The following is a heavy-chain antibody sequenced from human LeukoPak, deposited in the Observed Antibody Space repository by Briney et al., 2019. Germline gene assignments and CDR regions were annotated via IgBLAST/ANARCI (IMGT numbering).Heavy chain of an antibody. J-gene: IGHJ6*02. CDR1: GYSFTDYW. CDR3: ARSDQLRWFGEPRRPFYYGMDV. Sequence: GESLKISCQTAGYSFTDYWIGWVRQMPGNGLEWMGIIYPGDSDTRYSPSFQGQVTISADKSIRTAYLQWSLKASDTAIYYCARSDQLRWFGEPRRPFYYGMDVWGQGTTVTVS. V-gene: IGHV5-51*01. D-gene: IGHD3-10*01. CDR2: IYPGDSDT.